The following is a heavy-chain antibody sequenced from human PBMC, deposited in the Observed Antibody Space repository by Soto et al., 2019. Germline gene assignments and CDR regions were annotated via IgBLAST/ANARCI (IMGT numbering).Heavy chain of an antibody. V-gene: IGHV1-2*02. D-gene: IGHD3-9*01. Sequence: AASVKVSCKASGYTFIGYHIHWVRQAPGQGLEWMGWINPKGGGTNSAQRLQGRVTMTRDTSSNTAYMEVSGLRSDDTGVHYCARGVGAPTWTIRREYFDFYFDYRGEGTMVTVYS. CDR3: ARGVGAPTWTIRREYFDFYFDY. CDR2: INPKGGGT. J-gene: IGHJ4*02. CDR1: GYTFIGYH.